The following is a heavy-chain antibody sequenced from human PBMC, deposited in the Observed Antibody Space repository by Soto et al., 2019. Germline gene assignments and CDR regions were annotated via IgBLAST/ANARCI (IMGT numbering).Heavy chain of an antibody. V-gene: IGHV3-30-3*01. J-gene: IGHJ3*01. CDR3: GRITLKTSVDPFDF. CDR1: GFTFSTYA. Sequence: GGSLRLSCAASGFTFSTYALHWVRQAPGKGLEWVATVTFDGSNKYHADSVEGRFTISRDDSKNTLYLQLNSLRAEDTAVYYCGRITLKTSVDPFDFWGQGTMVTVSS. D-gene: IGHD3-22*01. CDR2: VTFDGSNK.